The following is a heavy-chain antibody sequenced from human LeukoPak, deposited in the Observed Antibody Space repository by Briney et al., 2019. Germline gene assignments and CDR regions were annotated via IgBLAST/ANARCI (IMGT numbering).Heavy chain of an antibody. CDR2: ITSGSSYI. D-gene: IGHD2-2*01. J-gene: IGHJ6*03. CDR3: ARYCSSSRCLYYYHMDV. Sequence: GGSLRLSCAASGFTFSTYSMNWVRQAPGKGLEWVSSITSGSSYIYYADSVKARFTISRADAKNSLYLQMNSLRAEDTAVYYCARYCSSSRCLYYYHMDVWGKGTTVTVSS. V-gene: IGHV3-21*01. CDR1: GFTFSTYS.